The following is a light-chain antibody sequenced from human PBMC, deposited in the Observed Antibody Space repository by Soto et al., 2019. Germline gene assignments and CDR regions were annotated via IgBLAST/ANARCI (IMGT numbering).Light chain of an antibody. CDR3: QQYNNWLLT. CDR1: LSVSSD. V-gene: IGKV3-15*01. J-gene: IGKJ4*01. CDR2: RAF. Sequence: EIVMTQSPATLSVSPGERATLSCRASLSVSSDLAWYQQKRGQTPRLLIYRAFTRATGIPARFSGSGFGTDFTLTISSLQSEDFAVYYCQQYNNWLLTFGGGTKVEIK.